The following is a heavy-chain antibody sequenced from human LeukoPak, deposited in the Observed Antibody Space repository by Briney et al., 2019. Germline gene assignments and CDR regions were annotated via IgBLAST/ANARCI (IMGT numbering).Heavy chain of an antibody. CDR3: ARDWYDIFGYYYGMDV. CDR1: GGSISSYY. V-gene: IGHV4-59*01. D-gene: IGHD3-9*01. J-gene: IGHJ6*02. CDR2: IYYSGST. Sequence: PSETLSLTCTASGGSISSYYWSWIRQPPGKGLEWIGYIYYSGSTNYNPSPKSRVTISVDTSKNQFSLKLSSVTAADTAVYYCARDWYDIFGYYYGMDVWGQGTTVTVSS.